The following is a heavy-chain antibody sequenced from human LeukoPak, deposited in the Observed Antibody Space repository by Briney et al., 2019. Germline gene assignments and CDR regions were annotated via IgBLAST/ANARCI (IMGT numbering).Heavy chain of an antibody. CDR3: ARLLVSSSWYRRPSSYYFDY. V-gene: IGHV4-59*01. J-gene: IGHJ4*02. D-gene: IGHD6-13*01. Sequence: PSETLSLTCTVSGGSISSYYWSWIRQPPGKGLEWIGYIYYSGSTNYNPSLKSRVTISVDTSKNQFSLKLSSVTAADTAVYYCARLLVSSSWYRRPSSYYFDYWGQGTLVTVSS. CDR2: IYYSGST. CDR1: GGSISSYY.